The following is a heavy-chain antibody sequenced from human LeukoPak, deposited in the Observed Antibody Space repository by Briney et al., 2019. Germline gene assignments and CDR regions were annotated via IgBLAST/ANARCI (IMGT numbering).Heavy chain of an antibody. V-gene: IGHV3-15*07. Sequence: PGGSLRLSCAASGFTFSNAWMNWVRQAPGKGLEWVGRIKSKTDGGTTDYAAPVKGSFTIPRDDSKNTLYLQMNSLKTEDTAVYYCTYYYGSGTPWSWGQGTLVTVSS. CDR2: IKSKTDGGTT. D-gene: IGHD3-10*01. J-gene: IGHJ5*02. CDR3: TYYYGSGTPWS. CDR1: GFTFSNAW.